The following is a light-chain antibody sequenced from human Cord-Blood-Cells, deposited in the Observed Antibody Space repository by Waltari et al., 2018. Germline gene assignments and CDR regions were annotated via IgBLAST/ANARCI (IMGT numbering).Light chain of an antibody. CDR3: QQYNNWPIT. CDR1: QSVSSN. V-gene: IGKV3-15*01. CDR2: GAS. Sequence: EIVMTQSPATLSVSPGERATLSCRASQSVSSNLAWYQQKRGQAPRLLIYGASTRATGIPARFSGSWSGTEFTLTISILQSEDFVVDYCQQYNNWPITFGQGTRLEIK. J-gene: IGKJ5*01.